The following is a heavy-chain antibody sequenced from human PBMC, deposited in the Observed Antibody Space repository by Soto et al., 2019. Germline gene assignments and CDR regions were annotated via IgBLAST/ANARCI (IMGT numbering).Heavy chain of an antibody. J-gene: IGHJ6*02. D-gene: IGHD3-3*01. V-gene: IGHV3-23*01. CDR1: GFTFSSYA. Sequence: GGTLRLSCAASGFTFSSYAMSCVRQAPGKGLEWVSAISGSGGSTYYADSVKGRFTISRDNSKNTLYLQMNSLRAEDTAVYYCAKDQYFFLLMLNYSHNCTDFCGQGPTVTVS. CDR3: AKDQYFFLLMLNYSHNCTDF. CDR2: ISGSGGST.